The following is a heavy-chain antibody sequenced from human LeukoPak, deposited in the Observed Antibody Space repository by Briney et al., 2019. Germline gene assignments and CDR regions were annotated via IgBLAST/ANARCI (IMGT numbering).Heavy chain of an antibody. D-gene: IGHD2-2*02. CDR3: ARTAPLYCSSTSCYSDWFDP. CDR1: GYTFTGYY. V-gene: IGHV1-2*02. J-gene: IGHJ5*02. CDR2: INPNSGGT. Sequence: GASVKVSCKASGYTFTGYYMHWVRQAPGQGLEWMGWINPNSGGTNYAQKFQGRVTMTRDTSISTAYMELSRLRSDGTAVYYCARTAPLYCSSTSCYSDWFDPWGQGTLVTVSS.